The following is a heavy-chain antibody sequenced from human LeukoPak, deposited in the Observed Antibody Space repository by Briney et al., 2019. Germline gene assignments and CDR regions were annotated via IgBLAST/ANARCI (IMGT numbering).Heavy chain of an antibody. Sequence: GGSPRLSCAASGFTSTNYAMNWVRQAPGKGLEWVSVLIGSSGSTDYADSVKGRFTISRDTSKNTLFLQMNSLRAEDTAIYYCAKGAYDYIEIGYFDSWGQGTLVTVSS. CDR1: GFTSTNYA. J-gene: IGHJ4*02. CDR2: LIGSSGST. CDR3: AKGAYDYIEIGYFDS. V-gene: IGHV3-23*01. D-gene: IGHD5-12*01.